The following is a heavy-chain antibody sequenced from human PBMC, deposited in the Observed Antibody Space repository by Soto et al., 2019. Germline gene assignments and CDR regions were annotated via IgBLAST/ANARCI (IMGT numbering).Heavy chain of an antibody. V-gene: IGHV3-23*01. D-gene: IGHD5-12*01. CDR3: AKDPSTGHDDL. J-gene: IGHJ5*02. Sequence: PGGSLRLSCTALTGYAMSWVRRGPGKGLEWISTISPSGNTHYADSVEGRFTISRDDSKNTFYLQMNNLRADDTGVYYCAKDPSTGHDDLWGQGTLVTVAS. CDR1: TGYA. CDR2: ISPSGNT.